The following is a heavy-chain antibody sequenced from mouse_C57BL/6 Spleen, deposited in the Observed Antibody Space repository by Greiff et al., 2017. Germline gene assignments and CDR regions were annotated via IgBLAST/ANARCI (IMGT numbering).Heavy chain of an antibody. V-gene: IGHV1-15*01. CDR1: GYTFTDYE. J-gene: IGHJ2*01. D-gene: IGHD2-3*01. Sequence: QVQLKESGAELVRPGASVTLSCKASGYTFTDYEMHWVKQTPVHGLEWIGAIDPETGGTAYNQKFKGKAILTADKSSSTAYMELRSLTSEDSAVYYCTRSYDGYYHYFDYWGQGTTLTVSS. CDR3: TRSYDGYYHYFDY. CDR2: IDPETGGT.